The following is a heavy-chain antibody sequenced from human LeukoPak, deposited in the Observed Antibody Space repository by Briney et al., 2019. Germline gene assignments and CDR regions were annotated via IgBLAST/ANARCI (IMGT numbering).Heavy chain of an antibody. CDR1: GFTFSSYW. D-gene: IGHD2-2*02. CDR2: IKQDGSEK. J-gene: IGHJ1*01. V-gene: IGHV3-7*01. CDR3: AREVYCSSTSCYTGYFQH. Sequence: GGSLRLSCAASGFTFSSYWMSWVRQAPGKGLECVANIKQDGSEKYYVDSVKGRFTISRDNAKNSLYLQMNSLRAEDTAVYYCAREVYCSSTSCYTGYFQHWGQGTLVTVSS.